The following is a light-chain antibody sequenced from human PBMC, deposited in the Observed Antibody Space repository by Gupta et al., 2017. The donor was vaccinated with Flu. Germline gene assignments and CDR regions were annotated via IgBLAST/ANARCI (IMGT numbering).Light chain of an antibody. CDR3: YSFAGSYTFV. CDR2: DVN. CDR1: SSDVGGYNF. V-gene: IGLV2-11*01. J-gene: IGLJ1*01. Sequence: QSALTQPRSVSGSPGQPVTISCAGPSSDVGGYNFVSWYQQHPGKTPKLMFYDVNKRPSGVPDRFAGSKSGNTASLTISGLQAEDEADYYCYSFAGSYTFVFGTGTRVTVL.